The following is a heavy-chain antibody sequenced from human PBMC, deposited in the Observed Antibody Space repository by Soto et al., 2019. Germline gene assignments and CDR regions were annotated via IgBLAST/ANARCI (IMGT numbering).Heavy chain of an antibody. D-gene: IGHD3-16*01. CDR1: GYSFHSYG. V-gene: IGHV1-18*01. J-gene: IGHJ4*02. CDR2: VSADNGDR. CDR3: ARGGTYAHPDN. Sequence: QVHLLQSGGEVKKPGASVKVSCKASGYSFHSYGISWVRQAPGQGLEWMGWVSADNGDRKYAQKFQDRVTMTTDIATSTAYMELRSPRSYDTAIYFCARGGTYAHPDNWAQGTLVTVST.